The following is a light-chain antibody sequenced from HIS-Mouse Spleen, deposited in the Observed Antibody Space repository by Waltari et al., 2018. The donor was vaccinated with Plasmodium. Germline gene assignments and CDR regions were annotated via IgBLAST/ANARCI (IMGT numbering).Light chain of an antibody. CDR1: SSDVGSYNL. CDR2: EGS. J-gene: IGLJ2*01. Sequence: QSALTQPASVSGSPGQSITISCTGTSSDVGSYNLVSWYQQPPVKAPKLMIYEGSKRPSGVSNRFSGSKSGNTASLTISGLQAEDEADYYCCSYAGSSTVVFGGGTKLTVL. V-gene: IGLV2-23*01. CDR3: CSYAGSSTVV.